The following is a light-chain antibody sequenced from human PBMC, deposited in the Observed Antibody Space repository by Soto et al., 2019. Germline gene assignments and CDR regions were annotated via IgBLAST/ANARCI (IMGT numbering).Light chain of an antibody. CDR1: QAISNY. CDR2: DAS. CDR3: QQYDNAWT. V-gene: IGKV1-33*01. J-gene: IGKJ1*01. Sequence: DIQMTQSPSSLSASVGDRVTITCQASQAISNYLNWYQQKPGKAPKLLIYDASNLETGVPSRFSGSGSGTDFTFTISSLQPEDIATYYCQQYDNAWTFGQGTKVEIK.